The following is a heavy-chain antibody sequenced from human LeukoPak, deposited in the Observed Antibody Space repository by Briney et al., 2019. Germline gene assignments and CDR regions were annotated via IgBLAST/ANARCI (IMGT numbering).Heavy chain of an antibody. CDR2: IRYDGSNK. Sequence: SGGSLRLSCAASGFTFSSYGMHWVRQAPGKGLEWVAFIRYDGSNKYYADSVKGRFTISRDNSKNTLCLQMNSLRVEDTAVYYCAKDLRPSLEFRFDPWGQGTLVTVSS. D-gene: IGHD2-21*01. CDR3: AKDLRPSLEFRFDP. V-gene: IGHV3-30*02. CDR1: GFTFSSYG. J-gene: IGHJ5*02.